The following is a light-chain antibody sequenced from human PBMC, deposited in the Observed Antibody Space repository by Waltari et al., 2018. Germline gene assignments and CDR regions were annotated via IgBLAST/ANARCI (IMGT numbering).Light chain of an antibody. CDR3: QQGSILPLT. J-gene: IGKJ4*01. CDR2: DTS. CDR1: ESVYKY. Sequence: EVVLTHSPVPLSLSAGERASLSCRASESVYKYLAWYHTRPGQPPRLLIYDTSNRAAGVPGRFSGSGYGTDFTLTITSLEAEDFAVYFCQQGSILPLTFGGGTRVEIK. V-gene: IGKV3-11*01.